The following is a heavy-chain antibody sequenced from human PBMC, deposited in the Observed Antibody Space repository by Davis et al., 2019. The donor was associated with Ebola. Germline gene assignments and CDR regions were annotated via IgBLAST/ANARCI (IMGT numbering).Heavy chain of an antibody. CDR1: GGSISSTSYY. CDR2: IYYSGST. CDR3: ARVPPIVVVPAAISVRYYYYYMDV. D-gene: IGHD2-2*01. Sequence: PSETLSLTCTVSGGSISSTSYYWGWVRQPPGKGLEWIGYIYYSGSTNYNPSLKSRVTISVDTSKNQFSLKLSSVTAADTAVYYCARVPPIVVVPAAISVRYYYYYMDVWGKGTTVTVSS. V-gene: IGHV4-61*05. J-gene: IGHJ6*03.